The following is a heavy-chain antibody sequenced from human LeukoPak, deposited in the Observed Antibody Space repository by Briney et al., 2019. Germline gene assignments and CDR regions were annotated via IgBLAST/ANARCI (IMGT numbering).Heavy chain of an antibody. CDR1: GSTFSNYG. CDR2: ISYDGSDK. V-gene: IGHV3-30*19. D-gene: IGHD4-17*01. Sequence: GRSLRLSCAASGSTFSNYGMHWVRQAPGKGLEWVAIISYDGSDKYYADSVKGRFTISRDNPGNTLYLQMNSLRAEDTAVYYCARQMTTVTTCFDYWGQGTLVTVSS. J-gene: IGHJ4*02. CDR3: ARQMTTVTTCFDY.